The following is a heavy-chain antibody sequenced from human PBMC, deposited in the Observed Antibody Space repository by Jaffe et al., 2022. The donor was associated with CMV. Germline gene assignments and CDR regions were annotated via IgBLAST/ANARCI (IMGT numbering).Heavy chain of an antibody. CDR2: IFSSGAA. V-gene: IGHV4-31*03. J-gene: IGHJ3*01. CDR1: GASVSSGDHH. D-gene: IGHD2-21*02. Sequence: QVQLQESGPGLVKPSETLSLACTVSGASVSSGDHHWSWIRQHPGEGPEWLGYIFSSGAASYNPSLQSRVALSLDTSKNQVSLKLTSVTAADTAVYYCARVQTYIHCSRDCAFNVWGQGTMVTVS. CDR3: ARVQTYIHCSRDCAFNV.